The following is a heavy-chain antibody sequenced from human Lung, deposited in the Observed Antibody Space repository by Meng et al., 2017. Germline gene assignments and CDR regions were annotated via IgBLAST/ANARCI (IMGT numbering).Heavy chain of an antibody. V-gene: IGHV1-2*06. CDR3: ARDEDISAAGYLLGDF. CDR2: IDPKSDNT. CDR1: GYTFAAYW. J-gene: IGHJ4*02. Sequence: QGQVMQAGPEGKKPGASVKVSCKASGYTFAAYWIQWVRQAPGQGLEWMGRIDPKSDNTHYAQKFQGRVTMTRDTSISTAYMELSGLRSDDTAVYYCARDEDISAAGYLLGDFWGRGTLVTVAS. D-gene: IGHD6-13*01.